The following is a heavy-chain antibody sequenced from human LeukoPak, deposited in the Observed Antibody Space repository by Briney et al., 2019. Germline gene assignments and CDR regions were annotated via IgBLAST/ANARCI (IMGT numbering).Heavy chain of an antibody. D-gene: IGHD2-2*02. CDR2: INPNSGGT. CDR1: GYTFTGYY. CDR3: ARDPPYCSSTSCYKVRGIKNLTFDP. J-gene: IGHJ5*02. V-gene: IGHV1-2*02. Sequence: ASVKVSCKASGYTFTGYYMHWVRQAPGQGLEWMGWINPNSGGTNYAQKFQGRVTMTRDTSISTAYMELSRLRSDDTAVYYWARDPPYCSSTSCYKVRGIKNLTFDPWGQGTLVTVSS.